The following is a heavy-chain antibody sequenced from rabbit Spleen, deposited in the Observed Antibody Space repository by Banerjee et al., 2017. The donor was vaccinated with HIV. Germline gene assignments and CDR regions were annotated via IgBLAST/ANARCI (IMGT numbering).Heavy chain of an antibody. J-gene: IGHJ2*01. CDR1: GIDFNTKYF. Sequence: QSLEESGGDLVKPGASLTLTCKASGIDFNTKYFMCWVRQAPGKGLEWIACIYTSSGSTYYASWAKGRFTISKTSSTTVTLQMTSLTAADTATYFCARNYVNAFDPWGQGTLVTVS. CDR2: IYTSSGST. V-gene: IGHV1S40*01. D-gene: IGHD1-1*01. CDR3: ARNYVNAFDP.